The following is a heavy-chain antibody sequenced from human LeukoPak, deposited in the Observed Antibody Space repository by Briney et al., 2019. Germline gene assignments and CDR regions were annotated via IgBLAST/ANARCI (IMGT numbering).Heavy chain of an antibody. V-gene: IGHV4-34*01. J-gene: IGHJ5*02. CDR2: INHSGST. CDR1: GGSFSGYY. Sequence: SETLSLTCAVYGGSFSGYYWSWIRQPPGKGLEWIGEINHSGSTNYNPSLKSRVTISVDTSKNQFSLKLSSVTAADTAVYYCARAPIVVVPAAGTGWFDPWGQGTLATVSS. D-gene: IGHD2-2*01. CDR3: ARAPIVVVPAAGTGWFDP.